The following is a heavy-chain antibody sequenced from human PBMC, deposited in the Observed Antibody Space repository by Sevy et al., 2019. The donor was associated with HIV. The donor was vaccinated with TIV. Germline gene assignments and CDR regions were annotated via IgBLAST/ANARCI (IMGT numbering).Heavy chain of an antibody. J-gene: IGHJ6*02. CDR2: MNPDSGKR. Sequence: ASVKVSSKTSGYTFTSYDINWVRQATGQGLEWMGCMNPDSGKRGYAQKFQGRVTMTTNTSIRTAYMELRSLRSEDSAVYYCARADLDSSTFFYYYGMDVWGQGTTVTVSS. D-gene: IGHD6-13*01. CDR1: GYTFTSYD. V-gene: IGHV1-8*01. CDR3: ARADLDSSTFFYYYGMDV.